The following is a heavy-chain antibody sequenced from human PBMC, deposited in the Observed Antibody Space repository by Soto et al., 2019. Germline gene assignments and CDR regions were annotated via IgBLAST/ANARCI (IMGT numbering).Heavy chain of an antibody. D-gene: IGHD3-10*02. CDR1: GGTFSCYG. V-gene: IGHV1-69*06. Sequence: SVMVSCKDSGGTFSCYGISWVRKAPGQGLEWVGGIIAIFGTANYAQKFQGRVTIPADKSTSTAYMELSSLRSEDTAVYYCARCLFGALVDYHYGMDVWGQ. CDR2: IIAIFGTA. J-gene: IGHJ6*02. CDR3: ARCLFGALVDYHYGMDV.